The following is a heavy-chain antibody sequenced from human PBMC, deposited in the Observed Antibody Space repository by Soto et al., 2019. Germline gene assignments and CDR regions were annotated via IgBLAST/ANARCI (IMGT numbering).Heavy chain of an antibody. Sequence: GGSLRLSCAASGFIFRDWFMSWIRQAPGKGLEWISYISKDSGRATRYATTYAASVKGRFIISTDESKNTAHLQMNSLKTEDTAVYYCTKYSGTSSAPAALGQGTLVTVSS. V-gene: IGHV3-73*01. CDR1: GFIFRDWF. D-gene: IGHD1-26*01. CDR2: ISKDSGRATRYAT. J-gene: IGHJ5*02. CDR3: TKYSGTSSAPAA.